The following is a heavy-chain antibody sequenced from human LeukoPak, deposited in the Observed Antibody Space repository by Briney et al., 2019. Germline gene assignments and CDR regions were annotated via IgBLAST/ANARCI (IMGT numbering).Heavy chain of an antibody. J-gene: IGHJ6*02. Sequence: GGSLRLSCAASGFTFNSCDMHWVRQAPGKGLEWVALIWHDGSKKYYADSVKGRFTISRDNPKNLLYLQMNSLRVEDTAVYYCAKDGVFGVVMERATYGMDVWGQGTTVTVSS. CDR3: AKDGVFGVVMERATYGMDV. V-gene: IGHV3-33*06. D-gene: IGHD3-3*01. CDR2: IWHDGSKK. CDR1: GFTFNSCD.